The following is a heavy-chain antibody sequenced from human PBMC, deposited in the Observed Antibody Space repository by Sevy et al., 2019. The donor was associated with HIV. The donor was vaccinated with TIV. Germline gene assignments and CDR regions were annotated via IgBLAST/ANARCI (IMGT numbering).Heavy chain of an antibody. D-gene: IGHD5-12*01. CDR2: IYYSGST. CDR1: GGSISSGGYY. Sequence: TLSLTCTVSGGSISSGGYYWSWIRQHPGKGLEWIGYIYYSGSTYYNPSLKSRVTISVDTSKNQFSLKMSSVTAADTAVYYCARSEYSGYDLFDYWGQGTLVTVSS. V-gene: IGHV4-31*03. J-gene: IGHJ4*02. CDR3: ARSEYSGYDLFDY.